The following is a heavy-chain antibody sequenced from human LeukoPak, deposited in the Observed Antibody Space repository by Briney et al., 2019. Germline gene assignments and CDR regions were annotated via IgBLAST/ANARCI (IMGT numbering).Heavy chain of an antibody. V-gene: IGHV1-18*01. CDR2: ISAYNGNT. CDR3: ARDLTHDYGDYVGWFDP. J-gene: IGHJ5*02. CDR1: GYTFTTYG. Sequence: ASVKLSCKASGYTFTTYGISWVRQAPGQGLEWMGWISAYNGNTNSAQKLQGRVTMTTDTSTSTAYMELRSLRSDDTAVYYCARDLTHDYGDYVGWFDPWGQGTLVTVSS. D-gene: IGHD4-17*01.